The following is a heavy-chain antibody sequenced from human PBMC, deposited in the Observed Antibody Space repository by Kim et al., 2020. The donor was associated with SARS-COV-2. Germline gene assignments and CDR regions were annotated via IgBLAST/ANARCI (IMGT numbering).Heavy chain of an antibody. J-gene: IGHJ6*02. CDR2: ISSSSSYI. V-gene: IGHV3-21*01. CDR1: GFTFSSYS. Sequence: GGSLRLSCAASGFTFSSYSMNWVRQAPGKGLEWVSSISSSSSYIYYADSVKGRFTISRDNAKNSLYLQMNSLRAEDTAVYYCAREPYCSGGSCSLYYGMDVWGQGTTVTVSS. CDR3: AREPYCSGGSCSLYYGMDV. D-gene: IGHD2-15*01.